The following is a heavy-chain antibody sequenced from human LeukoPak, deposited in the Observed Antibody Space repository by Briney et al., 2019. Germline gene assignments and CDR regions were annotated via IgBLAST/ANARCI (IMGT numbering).Heavy chain of an antibody. J-gene: IGHJ4*02. V-gene: IGHV4-39*01. D-gene: IGHD6-13*01. CDR3: ARGYDY. CDR2: INYSGNT. CDR1: GGPISGSHYY. Sequence: SETLSLTCIVSGGPISGSHYYWAWIRQSPGKGLEWIGMINYSGNTYYNPSLWSRATISVDTSTNQFTLNLNSVTAADTAVYYCARGYDYWGQGTLVTVSS.